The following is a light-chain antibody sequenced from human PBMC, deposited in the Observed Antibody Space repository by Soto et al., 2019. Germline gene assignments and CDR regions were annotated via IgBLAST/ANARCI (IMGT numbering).Light chain of an antibody. CDR1: QAIGNY. Sequence: DIQMTQSPSSLSASVGDRVSITCRASQAIGNYVAWYQQKPGKVPKLLIFPASTLQSGVPSRFSGGGSGTDFTITISSLQPEDVATYDCKKGNHAPFTFAPGPRVDI. J-gene: IGKJ3*01. V-gene: IGKV1-27*01. CDR2: PAS. CDR3: KKGNHAPFT.